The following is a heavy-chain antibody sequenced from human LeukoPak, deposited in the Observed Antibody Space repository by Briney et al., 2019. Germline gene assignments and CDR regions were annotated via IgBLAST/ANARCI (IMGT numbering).Heavy chain of an antibody. CDR2: ISYDGSNK. Sequence: GRSLRLSCAASGFTFSSYAMHWVRQAPGKWLEWVAVISYDGSNKYYADSVKGRFTISRDNSKNTLYLQMNSLRAEDTAAYYCARDDYYDSTGWGYFDYWGQGTLVTVSS. CDR1: GFTFSSYA. D-gene: IGHD3-22*01. J-gene: IGHJ4*02. CDR3: ARDDYYDSTGWGYFDY. V-gene: IGHV3-30-3*01.